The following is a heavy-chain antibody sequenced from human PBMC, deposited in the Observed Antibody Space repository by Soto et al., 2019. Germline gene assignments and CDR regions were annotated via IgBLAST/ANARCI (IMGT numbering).Heavy chain of an antibody. CDR1: GGSISSYY. D-gene: IGHD3-10*01. J-gene: IGHJ5*02. V-gene: IGHV4-59*01. Sequence: SETLSLTCTVSGGSISSYYWSWIRQPPGKGLEWIGYIYYSGSTNYNPSLKSRVTISVDTSKNQFSLKLSSVTAADTAVYYCARGDDIRVRGVIKGPLFDPWGQGTLVTVS. CDR3: ARGDDIRVRGVIKGPLFDP. CDR2: IYYSGST.